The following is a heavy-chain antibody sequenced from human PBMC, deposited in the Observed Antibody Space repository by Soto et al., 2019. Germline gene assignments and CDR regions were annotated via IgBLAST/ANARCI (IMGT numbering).Heavy chain of an antibody. CDR1: GYSFAGYW. Sequence: GESLKISCKGSGYSFAGYWITWVRQMPGKGLEWMGRIDPSDSQTYYSPSFRGHVTISAAKSITTVFLQWSSLRASDTAMYYCARQIYDSDRCPNVQYYFDSWGQGTLVTVSS. D-gene: IGHD3-22*01. CDR3: ARQIYDSDRCPNVQYYFDS. CDR2: IDPSDSQT. J-gene: IGHJ4*02. V-gene: IGHV5-10-1*01.